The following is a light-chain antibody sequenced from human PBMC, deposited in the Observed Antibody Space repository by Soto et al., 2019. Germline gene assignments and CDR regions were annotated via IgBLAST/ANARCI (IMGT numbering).Light chain of an antibody. CDR2: AAS. Sequence: DIQMTQSPSSLSASVGDRVTITCRASQSIRSYLNWYQQKPGKAPKLLIYAASSLQSGVPSRFSGSGSGTDFTLTISSLQPEDFATYYWQQSYSTPPTCGQGTKVEIK. V-gene: IGKV1-39*01. CDR1: QSIRSY. CDR3: QQSYSTPPT. J-gene: IGKJ1*01.